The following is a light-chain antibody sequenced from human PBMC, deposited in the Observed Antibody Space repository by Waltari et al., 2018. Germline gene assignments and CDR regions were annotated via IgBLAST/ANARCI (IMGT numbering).Light chain of an antibody. J-gene: IGLJ1*01. CDR3: GTWDTSLNVVYV. CDR2: DKD. Sequence: QSVLTQPPSVSAAPGQRVTISCSGSSSNIGNNYVSWYQQLPGTAPKLLIYDKDRRPSGIPDRFSGSKSGTSATLGITGLQTGDEADCYCGTWDTSLNVVYVFGAGTKVTVL. V-gene: IGLV1-51*01. CDR1: SSNIGNNY.